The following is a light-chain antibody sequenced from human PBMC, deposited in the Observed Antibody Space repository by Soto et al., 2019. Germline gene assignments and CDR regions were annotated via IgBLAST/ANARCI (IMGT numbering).Light chain of an antibody. CDR2: DAS. CDR3: QQYNNWPPVT. J-gene: IGKJ3*01. V-gene: IGKV3-11*01. CDR1: QSVWTY. Sequence: EIVLTQSPATLSLYPGERAALSCRAGQSVWTYLAWYQQKRGQAPRLLMYDASNRASGVPARFSGSGSGTDFTLTISSLQSEDFAVYFCQQYNNWPPVTFGPGTKVDIK.